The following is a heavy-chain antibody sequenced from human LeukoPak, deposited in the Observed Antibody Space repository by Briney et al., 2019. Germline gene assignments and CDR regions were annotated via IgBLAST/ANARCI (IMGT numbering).Heavy chain of an antibody. CDR2: ISSSGSTI. CDR1: GFTFSSYE. V-gene: IGHV3-48*03. CDR3: ARSYTITVDY. J-gene: IGHJ4*02. Sequence: GGSLRLSCAASGFTFSSYEMNWVRQAPAKGLEWVSYISSSGSTIYYADSVKGRFTISRDNAKNSLYLQMNSLRAEDTAVYYCARSYTITVDYWGQGTLVTVSS. D-gene: IGHD5-12*01.